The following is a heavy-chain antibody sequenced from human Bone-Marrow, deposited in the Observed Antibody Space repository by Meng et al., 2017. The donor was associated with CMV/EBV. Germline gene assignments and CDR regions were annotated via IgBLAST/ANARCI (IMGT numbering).Heavy chain of an antibody. J-gene: IGHJ6*02. CDR1: GFTFSSHS. CDR3: ARVPEGSGWSYYYYGMDV. Sequence: GGSLRLSCAASGFTFSSHSMNWVRQAPGKGLEWVSYISSSGSTIYYADSVKGRFTISRDNAKNSLYLQMNSLRAEDTAVYYCARVPEGSGWSYYYYGMDVWGQGTTVTVSS. V-gene: IGHV3-48*04. D-gene: IGHD6-19*01. CDR2: ISSSGSTI.